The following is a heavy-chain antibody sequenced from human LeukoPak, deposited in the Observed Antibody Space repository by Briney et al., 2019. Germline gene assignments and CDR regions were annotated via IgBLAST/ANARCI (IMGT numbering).Heavy chain of an antibody. CDR1: GFTFSSYW. CDR3: ARRRGGGAAGKDWFDP. CDR2: IKQDGSEK. D-gene: IGHD6-13*01. V-gene: IGHV3-7*03. Sequence: GGSLRLSCAASGFTFSSYWMSWVRKAPGKGREWVANIKQDGSEKYYVDSVKGRFTISRDNAKDSLYLQMNSLRAEDTAVYYCARRRGGGAAGKDWFDPWGQGTLVTVSS. J-gene: IGHJ5*02.